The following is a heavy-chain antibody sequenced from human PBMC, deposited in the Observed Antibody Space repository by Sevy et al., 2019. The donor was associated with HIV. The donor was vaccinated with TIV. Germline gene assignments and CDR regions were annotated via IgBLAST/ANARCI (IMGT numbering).Heavy chain of an antibody. CDR2: IFYSTGT. V-gene: IGHV4-59*01. CDR3: ARGDPELFYGMDV. Sequence: SETLSLTCTVSGDSISGYYWNWIRQPPGKGLEWIGYIFYSTGTTYNPSLKSRVTISKDTSKNQFSLKLTSVTAADTAVYYCARGDPELFYGMDVWGQGTTVTVSS. D-gene: IGHD1-7*01. CDR1: GDSISGYY. J-gene: IGHJ6*02.